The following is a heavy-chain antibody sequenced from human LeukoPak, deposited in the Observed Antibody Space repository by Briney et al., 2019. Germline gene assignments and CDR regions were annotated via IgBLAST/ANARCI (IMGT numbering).Heavy chain of an antibody. V-gene: IGHV1-18*01. CDR3: ARDRPYYYGSGSTNWFDP. CDR2: ISAYNGNT. J-gene: IGHJ5*02. CDR1: GYTFTSYG. D-gene: IGHD3-10*01. Sequence: ASVKVSCKASGYTFTSYGISWVRQAPGQGLKWMGWISAYNGNTNYAQKLQGRVTMTTDTSTSTAYMELRSLRSDDTAVYYCARDRPYYYGSGSTNWFDPWGQGTLVTVSS.